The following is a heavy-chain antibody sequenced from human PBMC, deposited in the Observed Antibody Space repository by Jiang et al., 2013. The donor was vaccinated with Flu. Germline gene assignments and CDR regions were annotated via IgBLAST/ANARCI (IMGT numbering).Heavy chain of an antibody. D-gene: IGHD2-15*01. CDR2: ISYDGSNK. V-gene: IGHV3-30*18. J-gene: IGHJ6*02. CDR3: AKEGFYCSGGSCYGQRHYYYYYGMDV. Sequence: EWVAVISYDGSNKYYADSVKGRFTISRDNSKNTLYLQMNSLRAEDTAVYYCAKEGFYCSGGSCYGQRHYYYYYGMDVWGQGTTVTVSS.